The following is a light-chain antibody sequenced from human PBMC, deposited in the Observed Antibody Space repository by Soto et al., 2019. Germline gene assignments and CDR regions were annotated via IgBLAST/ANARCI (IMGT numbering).Light chain of an antibody. Sequence: EIVLTQSPGTLSLSPGERATLSCRASESIDNNFLAWYQQKPGQAPRFLIYHASSRATGIPNRFSGSGSGTDFTLTISRLEPEDFAVHYCQQYGSAPPTFGPGTKVDVK. CDR2: HAS. V-gene: IGKV3-20*01. CDR3: QQYGSAPPT. J-gene: IGKJ3*01. CDR1: ESIDNNF.